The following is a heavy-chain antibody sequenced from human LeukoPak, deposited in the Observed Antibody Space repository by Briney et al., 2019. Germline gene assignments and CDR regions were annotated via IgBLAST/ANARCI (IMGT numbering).Heavy chain of an antibody. V-gene: IGHV3-48*02. CDR3: ARDHRSGSGSGTQANDY. CDR1: GFTFSYYS. D-gene: IGHD3-10*01. Sequence: GGSLILSCAASGFTFSYYSMNWVRQAPGKGLEWVSYISSSSKTIYYADSVKGRFTISRDNAKKSLDLQMNSLRDEDTAVYYCARDHRSGSGSGTQANDYWGQGTLVTVSS. J-gene: IGHJ4*02. CDR2: ISSSSKTI.